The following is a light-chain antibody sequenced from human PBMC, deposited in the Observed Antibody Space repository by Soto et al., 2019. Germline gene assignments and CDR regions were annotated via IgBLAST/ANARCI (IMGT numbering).Light chain of an antibody. Sequence: EIVLTQSPATLSLSPGERATLSCRASQSIRNYLAWYQKKPGQSPRLLIYDASNRATDIPARFSGSWSGTDFTLTISSLAPEDFAIYYCQQRNSWPLTFGGGTKVEIK. CDR3: QQRNSWPLT. CDR1: QSIRNY. J-gene: IGKJ4*01. CDR2: DAS. V-gene: IGKV3-11*01.